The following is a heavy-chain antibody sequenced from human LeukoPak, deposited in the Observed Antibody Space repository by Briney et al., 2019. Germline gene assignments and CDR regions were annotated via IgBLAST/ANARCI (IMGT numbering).Heavy chain of an antibody. J-gene: IGHJ5*02. CDR2: IYYSGST. Sequence: SETLSVTCTVPGGSISSYYWCWIRQPPRPGLEWIGYIYYSGSTNYNPSLKSRVTISVDTSKNQFSLKLSSVTAADTAVYHCAREDWNYWFDPWGQGTLVTVSS. CDR1: GGSISSYY. V-gene: IGHV4-59*01. D-gene: IGHD1-7*01. CDR3: AREDWNYWFDP.